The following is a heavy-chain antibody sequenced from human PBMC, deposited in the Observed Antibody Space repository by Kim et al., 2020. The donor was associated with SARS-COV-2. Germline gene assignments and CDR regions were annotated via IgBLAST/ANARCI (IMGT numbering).Heavy chain of an antibody. CDR2: IGTAGDT. CDR3: SRLFKEYSGYPFYFDY. D-gene: IGHD5-12*01. J-gene: IGHJ4*02. CDR1: GFTFSNYD. Sequence: GGSLRLSCAASGFTFSNYDMHWVRQPTGKGLEWVSGIGTAGDTYYEGSVKGRLTISRENVKNSLYLQMNSLRAGDTAVYYCSRLFKEYSGYPFYFDYWGQGALVAGSS. V-gene: IGHV3-13*01.